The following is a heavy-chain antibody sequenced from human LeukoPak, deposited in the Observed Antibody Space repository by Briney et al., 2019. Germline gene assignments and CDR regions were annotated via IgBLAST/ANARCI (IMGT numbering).Heavy chain of an antibody. Sequence: SVKVSCKASGGTFSSYAISWVRQAPGQGLEWMGRIIPILGIANYAQKFQGRVTITADKSTSTAYMELSSLRSEDTAVYYCARTGRSSSWYNWFDPWGQGTLVTVSS. V-gene: IGHV1-69*04. CDR3: ARTGRSSSWYNWFDP. CDR2: IIPILGIA. J-gene: IGHJ5*02. D-gene: IGHD6-13*01. CDR1: GGTFSSYA.